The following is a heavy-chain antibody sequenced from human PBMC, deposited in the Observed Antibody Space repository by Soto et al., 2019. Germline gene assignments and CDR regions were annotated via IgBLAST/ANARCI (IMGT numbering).Heavy chain of an antibody. J-gene: IGHJ4*02. CDR1: GGTFSSYA. Sequence: SVKVSCKASGGTFSSYAISWVRQAPGQGLEWMGGIIPIFGTANYAQKFQGRVTITADESTSTAYMELSSLRSEDTAVYYCARDPEHYDSSRYYSRFFDYSGQATLVTVSS. V-gene: IGHV1-69*13. D-gene: IGHD3-22*01. CDR2: IIPIFGTA. CDR3: ARDPEHYDSSRYYSRFFDY.